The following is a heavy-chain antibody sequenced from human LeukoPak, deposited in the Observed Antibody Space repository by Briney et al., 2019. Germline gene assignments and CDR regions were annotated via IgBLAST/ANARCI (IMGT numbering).Heavy chain of an antibody. J-gene: IGHJ4*02. D-gene: IGHD3-22*01. CDR2: LYYTWST. V-gene: IGHV4-39*01. Sequence: SETLSLTCTVPGGSISSSSYLWGWIRQPPGKGLEWIGSLYYTWSTYNNAALKSRVTISGDTSKNQISLNLRSVTAADTAVYYCARQHERGSFVWEDSDSTLFPYTGNYFDYWGLGNLVTVSS. CDR1: GGSISSSSYL. CDR3: ARQHERGSFVWEDSDSTLFPYTGNYFDY.